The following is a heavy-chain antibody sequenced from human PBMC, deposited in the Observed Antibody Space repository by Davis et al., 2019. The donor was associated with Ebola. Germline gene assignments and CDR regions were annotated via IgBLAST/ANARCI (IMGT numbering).Heavy chain of an antibody. CDR3: ARGDYNNYGPLGL. Sequence: PSETLSLTCGVSGASISSSAWWTWVRQSPGKGLEWIGEIHYSGSTNFNPSLESRVTTSVDKPRNQFSLKVYSVTAADTAVYYCARGDYNNYGPLGLWGQGTLVTVSS. V-gene: IGHV4/OR15-8*01. J-gene: IGHJ4*02. CDR1: GASISSSAW. D-gene: IGHD4-11*01. CDR2: IHYSGST.